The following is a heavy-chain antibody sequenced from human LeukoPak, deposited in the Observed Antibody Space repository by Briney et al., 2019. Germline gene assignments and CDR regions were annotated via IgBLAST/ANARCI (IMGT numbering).Heavy chain of an antibody. CDR1: GCTFSDYY. D-gene: IGHD3-10*01. Sequence: GGSLRLSCAVSGCTFSDYYMSWIRQAPGKGLEGVAYISSSGDSIYYADSVKGRFTISRDNAKSSLYLQMNSLRAEDTAVYYCARDRGSSGSYYTFDYWGQGTLVTVSS. J-gene: IGHJ4*02. CDR2: ISSSGDSI. V-gene: IGHV3-11*04. CDR3: ARDRGSSGSYYTFDY.